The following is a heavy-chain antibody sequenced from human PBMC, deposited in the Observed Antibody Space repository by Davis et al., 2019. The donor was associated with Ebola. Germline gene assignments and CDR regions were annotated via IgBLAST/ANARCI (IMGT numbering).Heavy chain of an antibody. J-gene: IGHJ6*02. V-gene: IGHV1-69*13. CDR2: IIPIFGTA. D-gene: IGHD6-19*01. Sequence: SVQVSCKASGGTFSSYAISWVRQAPGQGLEWMGGIIPIFGTANYAQKFQGRVTITANESTSTAYMELSSLRSEDTAVYYCARGVGGVAGRYYGMDVWGQGTTVTVSS. CDR3: ARGVGGVAGRYYGMDV. CDR1: GGTFSSYA.